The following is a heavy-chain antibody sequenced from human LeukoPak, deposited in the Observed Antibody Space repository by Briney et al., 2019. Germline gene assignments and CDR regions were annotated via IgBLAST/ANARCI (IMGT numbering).Heavy chain of an antibody. J-gene: IGHJ4*02. Sequence: ASVKVSCKASGYTFTVYYMHWVRQAPGQGLEWMGWINPNSGGTNYAQKFQGRVTMTRDTSISTAYMELSRLRSDDTAVYYCARDLTVVAATCFDYWGQGTLVTVSS. CDR3: ARDLTVVAATCFDY. D-gene: IGHD2-15*01. V-gene: IGHV1-2*02. CDR2: INPNSGGT. CDR1: GYTFTVYY.